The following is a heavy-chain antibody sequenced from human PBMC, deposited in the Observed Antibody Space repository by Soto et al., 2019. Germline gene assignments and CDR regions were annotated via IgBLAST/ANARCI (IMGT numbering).Heavy chain of an antibody. J-gene: IGHJ6*02. V-gene: IGHV4-34*01. CDR3: ARGHVTDTILGARNYYYGMDV. CDR2: INHSGST. CDR1: GGSFSGYY. Sequence: NPSETLSLTCAVYGGSFSGYYWSWIRQPPGKGLEWIGEINHSGSTNYNPSLKSRVTISVDTSKNQFSLKLSSVTAADTAVYYCARGHVTDTILGARNYYYGMDVWGQGTTVTVSS. D-gene: IGHD2-21*02.